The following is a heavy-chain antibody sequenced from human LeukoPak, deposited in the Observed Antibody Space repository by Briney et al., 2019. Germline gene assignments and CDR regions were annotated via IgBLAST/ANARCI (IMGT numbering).Heavy chain of an antibody. D-gene: IGHD3-10*01. J-gene: IGHJ4*02. CDR3: ARGEWFGRHIDY. CDR1: GYTFTSYD. V-gene: IGHV1-8*01. CDR2: MNPNSGNT. Sequence: GASVKVSCKASGYTFTSYDINWVRQATGQGLEWVGWMNPNSGNTGYAQRFQGRVTMTRNTSISTAYMELSSLRSEDTAVYYCARGEWFGRHIDYWGQGTLVTVSS.